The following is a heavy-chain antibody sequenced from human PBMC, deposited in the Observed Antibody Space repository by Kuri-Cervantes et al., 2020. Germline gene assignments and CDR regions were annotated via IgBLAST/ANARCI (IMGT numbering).Heavy chain of an antibody. CDR2: ISAYNGNT. V-gene: IGHV1-18*01. CDR1: GYTFTCYG. D-gene: IGHD3-22*01. J-gene: IGHJ4*02. CDR3: ARADITMIVVVISLDY. Sequence: ASVKVSCKASGYTFTCYGISWVRQAPGQGLEWMGWISAYNGNTNYAQKLQGRVTMTTDTSTSTAYMELRSLRSDDTAVYYCARADITMIVVVISLDYWGQGTLVTGSS.